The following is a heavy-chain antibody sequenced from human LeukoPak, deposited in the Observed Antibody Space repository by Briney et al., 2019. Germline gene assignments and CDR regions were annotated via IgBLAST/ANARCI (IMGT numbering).Heavy chain of an antibody. Sequence: SVKVSCKASGFTFTSSAVQWVRQARGQRLEWIGWIVVGSGNTNYAQKFQERVTITRDMSTSTAYMGLSSLRSEDTAVYYCAAVGDEPAAALGAFDIWGQGTMVTVSS. CDR3: AAVGDEPAAALGAFDI. J-gene: IGHJ3*02. CDR1: GFTFTSSA. V-gene: IGHV1-58*01. D-gene: IGHD3-16*01. CDR2: IVVGSGNT.